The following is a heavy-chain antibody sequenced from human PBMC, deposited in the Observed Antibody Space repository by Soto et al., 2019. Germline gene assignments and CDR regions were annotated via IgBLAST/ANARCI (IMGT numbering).Heavy chain of an antibody. CDR1: GDSIRSDGSY. D-gene: IGHD3-22*01. J-gene: IGHJ5*02. CDR2: IYYSGST. CDR3: ARLTSYYDTSGYEGWFDP. Sequence: QVQLQESGPGLVEPSQTLSLGCTVSGDSIRSDGSYWSWIRQHPGKGLEWIGYIYYSGSTYNNPSLKGRVTIPAHXSKNQFSLNLRSVTAADTAVYFCARLTSYYDTSGYEGWFDPWGQGTLVTVSS. V-gene: IGHV4-31*03.